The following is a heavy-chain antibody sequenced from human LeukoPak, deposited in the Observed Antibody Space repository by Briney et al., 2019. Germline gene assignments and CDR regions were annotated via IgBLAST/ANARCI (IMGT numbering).Heavy chain of an antibody. J-gene: IGHJ4*02. Sequence: ASVKVSCKASGYTFTSYGISWVRQAPGQGLEWMGWISAYNGNTNYAQKLQGRVTMTTDTSTSTAYMELRSLRSDDTAVYYCARDRLGRLGELSMEYWGQGTLVIVSS. D-gene: IGHD3-16*02. V-gene: IGHV1-18*01. CDR1: GYTFTSYG. CDR3: ARDRLGRLGELSMEY. CDR2: ISAYNGNT.